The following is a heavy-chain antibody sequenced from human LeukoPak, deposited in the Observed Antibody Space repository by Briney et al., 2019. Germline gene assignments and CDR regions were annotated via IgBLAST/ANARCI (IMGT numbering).Heavy chain of an antibody. CDR2: ISGSGGST. CDR3: ARDPYSGSYGDSYYYYMDV. Sequence: PGGSLRLSCAASGFTFSSYAMSWVRQAPGKGLEWVSAISGSGGSTYYADSVKGRFTISRDNAKNSLYLQMNSLRVEDTAVYYCARDPYSGSYGDSYYYYMDVWGKGTTVTISS. V-gene: IGHV3-23*01. D-gene: IGHD1-26*01. CDR1: GFTFSSYA. J-gene: IGHJ6*03.